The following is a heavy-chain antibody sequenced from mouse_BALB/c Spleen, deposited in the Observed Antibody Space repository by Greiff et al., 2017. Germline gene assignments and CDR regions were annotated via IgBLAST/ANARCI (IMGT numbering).Heavy chain of an antibody. CDR3: ARRPHFDY. V-gene: IGHV3-2*02. CDR2: ISYSGST. J-gene: IGHJ2*01. Sequence: EVQLQQSGPGLVKPSQSLSLTCTVTGYSITSDYAWNWIRQFPGNKLEWMGYISYSGSTSYNPSLKSRISITRDTSKNQFFLQLNSVTTEDTATYYCARRPHFDYWGQGTTLTVSS. CDR1: GYSITSDYA.